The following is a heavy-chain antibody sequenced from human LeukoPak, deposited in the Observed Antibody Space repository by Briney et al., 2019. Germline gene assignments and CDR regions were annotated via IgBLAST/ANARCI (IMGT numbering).Heavy chain of an antibody. CDR1: GGSISSGGYY. CDR2: IYHTGST. Sequence: PSETLSLTCTVSGGSISSGGYYWSWIRQPPGKGLEWIGYIYHTGSTYYNPSLKSRVIISVDRSKNQFSLKLSSVTAADTAVYYCARGYRIAVAGRETSRVPDAFDIWGQGTMVTVSS. D-gene: IGHD6-19*01. J-gene: IGHJ3*02. V-gene: IGHV4-30-2*01. CDR3: ARGYRIAVAGRETSRVPDAFDI.